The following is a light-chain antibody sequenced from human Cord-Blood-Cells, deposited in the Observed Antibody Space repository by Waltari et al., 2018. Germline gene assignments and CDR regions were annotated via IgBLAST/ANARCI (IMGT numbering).Light chain of an antibody. CDR3: SSYTSSSTYV. Sequence: QSALTQPASVSGSPGQSIPIPCPGTTSAVGGYNYVSWYQQHPGKAPKPMVYDVSKRPSGVSNRFSGSKSGNTASLTISGLQAEDEADYYCSSYTSSSTYVFGTGTKVTVL. CDR2: DVS. J-gene: IGLJ1*01. V-gene: IGLV2-14*01. CDR1: TSAVGGYNY.